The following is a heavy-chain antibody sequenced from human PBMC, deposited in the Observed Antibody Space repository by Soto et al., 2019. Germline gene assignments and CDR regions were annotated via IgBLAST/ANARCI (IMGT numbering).Heavy chain of an antibody. V-gene: IGHV1-8*01. J-gene: IGHJ6*02. Sequence: ASVKVSCKASGYTFTSYDINWVRQATGQGFEYLGWMNPNSGNTGYVKKFQGRVTMTRDNSMSTAYMELSSLRSEDTAVYYCAREGLVLVPTTVNSDYYYYAMDVWGQGTTVTVSS. CDR1: GYTFTSYD. CDR2: MNPNSGNT. CDR3: AREGLVLVPTTVNSDYYYYAMDV. D-gene: IGHD2-2*01.